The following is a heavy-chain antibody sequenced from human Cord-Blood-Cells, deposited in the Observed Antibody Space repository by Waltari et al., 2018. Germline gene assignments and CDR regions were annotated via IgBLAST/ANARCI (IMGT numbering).Heavy chain of an antibody. CDR1: GGSFSGYY. Sequence: QVQLQQWGAGLLKPSETLSLTCAAYGGSFSGYYCSCTRRPPGKGLEWIGEINNSGSTNNDPSRKSRVTISVDTSRNQFSLKLSSVTAADTAVYYCARSPMVRGVIDYWGQGTLVTVSS. CDR3: ARSPMVRGVIDY. J-gene: IGHJ4*02. V-gene: IGHV4-34*01. CDR2: INNSGST. D-gene: IGHD3-10*01.